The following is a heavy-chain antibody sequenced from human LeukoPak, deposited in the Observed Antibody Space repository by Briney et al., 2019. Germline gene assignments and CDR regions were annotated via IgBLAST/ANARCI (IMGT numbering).Heavy chain of an antibody. CDR2: INHSGST. J-gene: IGHJ4*02. CDR1: GFTFSTYA. Sequence: GSLRLSCAASGFTFSTYAMSWVRQPPGKGLEWIGEINHSGSTNYNPSLKSRVTISVDTSKNQFSLELSSVTAADTAVYYCARGLGFGYYGSGSYPDWGQGTLVTVSS. D-gene: IGHD3-10*01. CDR3: ARGLGFGYYGSGSYPD. V-gene: IGHV4-34*01.